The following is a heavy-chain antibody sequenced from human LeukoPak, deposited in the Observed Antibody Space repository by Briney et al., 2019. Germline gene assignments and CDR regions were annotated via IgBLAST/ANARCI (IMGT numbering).Heavy chain of an antibody. CDR2: IYHSGST. J-gene: IGHJ4*02. D-gene: IGHD2-2*01. V-gene: IGHV4-30-2*01. CDR3: ARTDCSTSTSCYGDY. Sequence: PSETLSLTCTVSGVSIRSGGYHWSWIRQPPGKGLGWTAYIYHSGSTYYTPSLKSRATISVDRSKNQFSLKLTSVAAADTAVYYCARTDCSTSTSCYGDYWGQGTLVTVSS. CDR1: GVSIRSGGYH.